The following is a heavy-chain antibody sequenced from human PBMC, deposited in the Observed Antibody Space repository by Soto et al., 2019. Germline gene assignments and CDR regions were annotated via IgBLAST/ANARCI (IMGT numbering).Heavy chain of an antibody. CDR3: AREGGSLNGFDP. CDR2: ISSSSSTI. V-gene: IGHV3-48*02. D-gene: IGHD1-26*01. Sequence: EVQLVESGGGLVQPGGSLRLSCAASGFTFSSYSMNWVRQAPGKGLEWVSYISSSSSTIYYADYVKGRFTISRDNVKNSMYLHIISLRHEDTAVYDCAREGGSLNGFDPRVQGTLVTVSS. CDR1: GFTFSSYS. J-gene: IGHJ5*01.